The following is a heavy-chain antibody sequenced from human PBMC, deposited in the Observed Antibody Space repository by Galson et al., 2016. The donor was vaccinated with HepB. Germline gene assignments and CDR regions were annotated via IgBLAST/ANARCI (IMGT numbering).Heavy chain of an antibody. CDR1: GFSFHRFG. D-gene: IGHD2-2*01. Sequence: SLRLSCAASGFSFHRFGMHWVRQAPGKRLEWVAVIWYDGSESEYLDSVQGRFTVSRDNSKKTLYLQMDSLRNDDTAVYYCAREVGYCTSTSCEGHMDVWGKGTTVTVSS. J-gene: IGHJ6*03. CDR3: AREVGYCTSTSCEGHMDV. V-gene: IGHV3-33*01. CDR2: IWYDGSES.